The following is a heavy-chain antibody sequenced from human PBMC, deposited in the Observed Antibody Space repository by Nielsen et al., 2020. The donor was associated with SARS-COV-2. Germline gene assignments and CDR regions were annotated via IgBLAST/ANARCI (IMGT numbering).Heavy chain of an antibody. CDR3: TRDPGYYHGMDV. Sequence: SQTLSLTCVISGDSVSSNSVAWNWIRQSPSRGLEWLGRIYYRSKWFYEYATSVRSRITIDPDTSKNHFSLHLNSVTSEDTAMYYCTRDPGYYHGMDVWAQGTTVTVSS. CDR1: GDSVSSNSVA. CDR2: IYYRSKWFY. J-gene: IGHJ6*02. V-gene: IGHV6-1*01.